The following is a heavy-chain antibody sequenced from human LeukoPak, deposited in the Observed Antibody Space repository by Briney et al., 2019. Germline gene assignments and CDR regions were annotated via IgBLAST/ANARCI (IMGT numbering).Heavy chain of an antibody. Sequence: GRSLRLSCAASGFTFSSYGMHWVRQAPGKGLEWVAVISYDGSNKYYADSVKGRFTISRDNSKNTLYLQMNSLRAEDTAVYYCAKEPYRGYSSGWYYGYWGQGTLVTVSS. V-gene: IGHV3-30*18. CDR2: ISYDGSNK. J-gene: IGHJ4*02. CDR3: AKEPYRGYSSGWYYGY. D-gene: IGHD6-19*01. CDR1: GFTFSSYG.